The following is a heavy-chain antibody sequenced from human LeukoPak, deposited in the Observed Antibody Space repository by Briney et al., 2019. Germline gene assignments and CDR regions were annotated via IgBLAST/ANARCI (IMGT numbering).Heavy chain of an antibody. Sequence: SETLSLTCTVSGDSISNYYWSWIRQPAGKGLEWIGRIYTSGSTNYNPSLKSRVTMSVDTSKNQFSLKLSSVTAADTAVYYCAKGTLETCTGGLCYPFDSWGQGALVTVSS. CDR2: IYTSGST. J-gene: IGHJ4*02. D-gene: IGHD2-8*02. V-gene: IGHV4-4*07. CDR1: GDSISNYY. CDR3: AKGTLETCTGGLCYPFDS.